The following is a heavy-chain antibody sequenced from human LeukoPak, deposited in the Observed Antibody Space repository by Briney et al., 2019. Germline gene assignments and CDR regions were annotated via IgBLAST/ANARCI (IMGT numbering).Heavy chain of an antibody. CDR2: VSYDGNDK. V-gene: IGHV3-30*04. Sequence: GGSLRLSCVASGFTFTRYAMHWVRQAPGKGLEWVTVVSYDGNDKYYADSVKGRFTISRDNSKNTAYLQMDSLRAEDTAVYYCARDDALATDGFDSWGQGTLVTVSS. CDR3: ARDDALATDGFDS. D-gene: IGHD5-24*01. CDR1: GFTFTRYA. J-gene: IGHJ4*02.